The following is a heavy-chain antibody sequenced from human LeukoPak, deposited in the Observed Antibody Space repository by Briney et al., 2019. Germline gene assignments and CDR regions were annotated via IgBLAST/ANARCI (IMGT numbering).Heavy chain of an antibody. CDR2: ISSSSSYI. Sequence: GGSLRLSCAASGFTFSSYSINWVRQAPGKGLEWVSSISSSSSYIYYADSVKGRFTISRDNAKNSLYLQMNSLRAEDTAVYYCARDLDSSGYYEVDYWGQGTLVTVSS. J-gene: IGHJ4*02. CDR3: ARDLDSSGYYEVDY. V-gene: IGHV3-21*01. CDR1: GFTFSSYS. D-gene: IGHD3-22*01.